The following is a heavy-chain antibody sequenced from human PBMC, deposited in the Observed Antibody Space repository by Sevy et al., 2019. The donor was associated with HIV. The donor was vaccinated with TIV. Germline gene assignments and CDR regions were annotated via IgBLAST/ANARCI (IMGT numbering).Heavy chain of an antibody. CDR3: ARGGPNQHQLDYFDY. CDR2: SGST. Sequence: GSLRLSCTVSGVSISPYYWAWIRQPPGKGLECVGFSGSTNYNPSLKSRVTTLVDTSKNQFSLKLSSVTVADTAIYYCARGGPNQHQLDYFDYWGQGALVTVSS. V-gene: IGHV4-59*01. D-gene: IGHD6-13*01. J-gene: IGHJ4*02. CDR1: GVSISPYY.